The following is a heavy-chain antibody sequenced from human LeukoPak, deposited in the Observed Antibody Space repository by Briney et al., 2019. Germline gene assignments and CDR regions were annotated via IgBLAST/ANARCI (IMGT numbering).Heavy chain of an antibody. V-gene: IGHV4-4*02. CDR1: GGSISSSHW. J-gene: IGHJ4*02. D-gene: IGHD5-24*01. Sequence: SETLSLTCAVSGGSISSSHWCNWVRQPPGKGLEWIGEVSHSGTTNYNPSLKSRITISLDKSKNQFSLNLSSVTAADTAVYYCATNRYKSFDYWGQGTLVTVSS. CDR2: VSHSGTT. CDR3: ATNRYKSFDY.